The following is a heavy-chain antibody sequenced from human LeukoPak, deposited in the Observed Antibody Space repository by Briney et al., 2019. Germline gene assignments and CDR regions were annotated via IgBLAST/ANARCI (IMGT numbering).Heavy chain of an antibody. V-gene: IGHV3-21*01. Sequence: PGRSLRLSCAASGFTFSSYTMNWVRQAPGKGLEWVSSISSSSSYIYSADSVKGRFTISRDNAKNSLYLQMNSLRAEDTAVYYCARDQGSARDYFDYWGQGTLVTVSS. CDR3: ARDQGSARDYFDY. J-gene: IGHJ4*02. CDR1: GFTFSSYT. CDR2: ISSSSSYI. D-gene: IGHD6-6*01.